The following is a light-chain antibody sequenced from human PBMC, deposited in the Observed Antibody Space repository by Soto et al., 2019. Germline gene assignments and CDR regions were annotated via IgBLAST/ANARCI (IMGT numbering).Light chain of an antibody. V-gene: IGKV1-33*01. Sequence: DIQMTQSPSSLSASVGDRVTITCQARQDVNNSLNWYQQKPRKAPNLLIYDVSNLGTEVPSRFSGSGSGTDFTFTISRLQPEDMGTYYCQQYHKAPVPFGQGTRLEIK. CDR3: QQYHKAPVP. J-gene: IGKJ5*01. CDR1: QDVNNS. CDR2: DVS.